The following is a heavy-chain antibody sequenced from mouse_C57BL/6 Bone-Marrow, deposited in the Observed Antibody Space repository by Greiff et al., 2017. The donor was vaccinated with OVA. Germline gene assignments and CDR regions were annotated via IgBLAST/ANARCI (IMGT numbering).Heavy chain of an antibody. V-gene: IGHV14-4*01. CDR1: GFNIKDDY. D-gene: IGHD1-1*01. CDR2: IDPANGDT. Sequence: VQLQQSGAELVRPGASVKLSCTASGFNIKDDYMHWVKQRPEQGLEWIGWIDPANGDTAYASKFQGKATITADTSSNTAYLQLSSLTSEDTAVYYCTFYYYGSDYWGQGTTLTVSS. CDR3: TFYYYGSDY. J-gene: IGHJ2*01.